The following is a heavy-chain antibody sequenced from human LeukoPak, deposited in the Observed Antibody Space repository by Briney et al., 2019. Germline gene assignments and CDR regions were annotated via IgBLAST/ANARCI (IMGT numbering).Heavy chain of an antibody. CDR2: IIPIFGTA. CDR3: ARDAYDSSGYYPYYFDY. J-gene: IGHJ4*02. Sequence: SVKVSCKASGGTFSSYAISWVRQAPGQGLEWMGGIIPIFGTANYAQKFQGRVTITMDESTSTAYMELSSLRSEDTAVYYCARDAYDSSGYYPYYFDYWGQGTLVTVSS. V-gene: IGHV1-69*05. D-gene: IGHD3-22*01. CDR1: GGTFSSYA.